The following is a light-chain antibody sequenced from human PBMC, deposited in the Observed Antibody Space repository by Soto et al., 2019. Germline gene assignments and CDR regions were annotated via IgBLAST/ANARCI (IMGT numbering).Light chain of an antibody. CDR3: QQYETWPPRFT. CDR1: QSVSSN. CDR2: GAL. Sequence: EIVLTQTPATLSVSPGERATLSCRANQSVSSNLAWYQQKPGQAPRLLIYGALSRATGIPARFSGSGFQTEFTLTISSVQSEDFAVYYCQQYETWPPRFTFGPGTKGDIK. J-gene: IGKJ3*01. V-gene: IGKV3-15*01.